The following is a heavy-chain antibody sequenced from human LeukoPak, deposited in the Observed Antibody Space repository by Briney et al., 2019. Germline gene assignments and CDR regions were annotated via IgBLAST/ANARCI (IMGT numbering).Heavy chain of an antibody. D-gene: IGHD3-10*01. CDR3: VKDLNYGAGSFYYFYGMDV. J-gene: IGHJ6*02. CDR1: GFTFSRYV. Sequence: PGGSLRLSCAASGFTFSRYVMHWVRQAPGKGLEWVAVISYDGSDKYYADSVKGRVTISRDNSEDTLYLEMDSLRPEDTAVYYCVKDLNYGAGSFYYFYGMDVWGQGTTVTVSS. CDR2: ISYDGSDK. V-gene: IGHV3-30*18.